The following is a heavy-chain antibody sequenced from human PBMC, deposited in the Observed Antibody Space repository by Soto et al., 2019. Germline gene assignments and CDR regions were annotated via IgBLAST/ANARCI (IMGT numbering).Heavy chain of an antibody. Sequence: QVQLVESGGGVVQPGRSLRLSCAASGFTFSSYGMHWVRQAPGKGLEWVAVISYDGSNKYYTDSVKGRFTISRDNSKNTLYLQMNSLRAEDPDVYYCARDTYSSSWYIPPDYWGQGTLVTVSS. J-gene: IGHJ4*02. CDR1: GFTFSSYG. V-gene: IGHV3-30*03. D-gene: IGHD6-13*01. CDR2: ISYDGSNK. CDR3: ARDTYSSSWYIPPDY.